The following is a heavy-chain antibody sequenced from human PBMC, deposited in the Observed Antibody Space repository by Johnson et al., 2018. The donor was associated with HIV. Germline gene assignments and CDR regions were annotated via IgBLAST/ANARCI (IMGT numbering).Heavy chain of an antibody. CDR1: GFTFSSYA. J-gene: IGHJ3*02. CDR2: ISYDGSNK. V-gene: IGHV3-30-3*01. D-gene: IGHD3-10*01. CDR3: ARFENTLSNAFDI. Sequence: QVQVVESGGGVVQPGRSLRLSCAASGFTFSSYAMHWVRQAPGKGLEWVAVISYDGSNKYYADSVKGRFTISRDNSKNTLYLQMNSLRAEDTAVYYCARFENTLSNAFDIWGQGTMVTVSS.